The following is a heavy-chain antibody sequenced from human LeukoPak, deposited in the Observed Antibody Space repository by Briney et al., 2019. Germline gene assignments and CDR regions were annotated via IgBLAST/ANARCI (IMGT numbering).Heavy chain of an antibody. CDR1: GFTVSSNY. J-gene: IGHJ4*02. Sequence: GGSLRLSCAASGFTVSSNYMSWVRQAPGKGLEWVAVISYDGSNKYYADSVKGRFTISRDNSKNTLYLQMNSLRAEDTAVYYCARDRSDVAVLDYWGQGTLVTVSS. D-gene: IGHD2-15*01. CDR3: ARDRSDVAVLDY. CDR2: ISYDGSNK. V-gene: IGHV3-30*03.